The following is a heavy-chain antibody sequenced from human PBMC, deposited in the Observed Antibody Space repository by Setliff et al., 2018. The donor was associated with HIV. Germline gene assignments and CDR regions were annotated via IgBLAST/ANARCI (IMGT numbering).Heavy chain of an antibody. CDR1: GFTFKTDA. CDR3: AKSLGLLKEGFDP. D-gene: IGHD2-21*01. J-gene: IGHJ5*02. CDR2: IWYDGGNK. Sequence: GSLRLSCAASGFTFKTDAMHWVRQAPGKGLEWVAFIWYDGGNKEYGDSVKGRFTISRDNAKNSLYLQMNSLRAEDTALYYCAKSLGLLKEGFDPWGRGTLVTVSS. V-gene: IGHV3-30*02.